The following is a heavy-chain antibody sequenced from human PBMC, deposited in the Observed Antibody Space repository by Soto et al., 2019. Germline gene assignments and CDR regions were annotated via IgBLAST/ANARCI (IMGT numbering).Heavy chain of an antibody. CDR2: ISAYNGNT. Sequence: GASVKVSCKASGYTFTSYGISWVRQAPGQGLEWMGWISAYNGNTNYAQKLQGRVTMTTDTSTSTAYMELRSLRSDDTAVYYCARDRAGANYYYYGMDVWGQGTTVTVSS. J-gene: IGHJ6*02. D-gene: IGHD6-19*01. CDR1: GYTFTSYG. CDR3: ARDRAGANYYYYGMDV. V-gene: IGHV1-18*01.